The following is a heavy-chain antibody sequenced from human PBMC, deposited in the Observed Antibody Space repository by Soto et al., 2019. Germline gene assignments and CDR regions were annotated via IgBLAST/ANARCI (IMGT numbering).Heavy chain of an antibody. CDR2: IWYDGSNK. CDR1: GFTFSSYG. J-gene: IGHJ4*02. D-gene: IGHD6-19*01. V-gene: IGHV3-33*01. Sequence: QVQLVESGGGVVQPGRSLRLSCAASGFTFSSYGMHWVRQAPGKGLEWVAVIWYDGSNKYYADSVKGRFTISRDNSKNTRYLQMNSLRAEDTAVYYCARSRVAGTGPIDYWGQGTLVTVSS. CDR3: ARSRVAGTGPIDY.